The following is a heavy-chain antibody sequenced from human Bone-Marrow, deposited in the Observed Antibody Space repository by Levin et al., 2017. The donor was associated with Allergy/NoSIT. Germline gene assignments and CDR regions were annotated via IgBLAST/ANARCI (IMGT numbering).Heavy chain of an antibody. CDR1: GFTFSNSW. V-gene: IGHV3-7*01. J-gene: IGHJ5*02. Sequence: GESLKISCAASGFTFSNSWMSWVRQAPGKGLEWVANIKEDGSEKYYVDSVKSRFTISRDNAKNSLYVQMNSLRAEDTAVYYCARDQFRRATIGARWFDPWGQGTLVTVSS. CDR3: ARDQFRRATIGARWFDP. CDR2: IKEDGSEK. D-gene: IGHD5-24*01.